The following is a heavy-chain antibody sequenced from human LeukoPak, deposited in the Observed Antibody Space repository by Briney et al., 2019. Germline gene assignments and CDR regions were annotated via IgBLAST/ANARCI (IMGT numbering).Heavy chain of an antibody. CDR3: AKALYGSDMDV. CDR1: GFTFHDYA. J-gene: IGHJ6*02. CDR2: ISWNSGSI. D-gene: IGHD3-10*01. V-gene: IGHV3-9*01. Sequence: GGSLRLSCAASGFTFHDYAMHWVRHAPGKGLEWVSGISWNSGSIGYADSVKGRFTISRDNAENSLYLQMNSLRADDTALYYCAKALYGSDMDVWGQGTTVIVSS.